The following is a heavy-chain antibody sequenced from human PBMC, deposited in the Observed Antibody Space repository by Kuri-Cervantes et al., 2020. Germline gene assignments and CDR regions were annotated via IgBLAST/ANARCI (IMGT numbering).Heavy chain of an antibody. CDR1: GGTFSSYA. CDR2: IIPIFGTA. V-gene: IGHV1-69*13. Sequence: SVKVSCKASGGTFSSYAISWVRQAPGQGLEWMGGIIPIFGTANYAQKFQGRVTITADESASTAYMELSSLRSEDTAVYYCARLYGSGAAFDYWGQGTLVTVSS. D-gene: IGHD3-10*01. CDR3: ARLYGSGAAFDY. J-gene: IGHJ4*02.